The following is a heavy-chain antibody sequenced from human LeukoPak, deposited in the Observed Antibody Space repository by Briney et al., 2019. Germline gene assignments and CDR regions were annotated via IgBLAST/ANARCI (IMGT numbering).Heavy chain of an antibody. Sequence: GGSLRLSCAASGFTFSSYSMNWVRQAPGKGLEWVSSISSSSYIYYADSVKGRFTISRDNAKNSLYPQMNSLRAEDTAVYYCARGGDILTGLSDYWGQGTLVTVSS. CDR3: ARGGDILTGLSDY. CDR1: GFTFSSYS. J-gene: IGHJ4*02. D-gene: IGHD3-9*01. CDR2: ISSSSYI. V-gene: IGHV3-21*01.